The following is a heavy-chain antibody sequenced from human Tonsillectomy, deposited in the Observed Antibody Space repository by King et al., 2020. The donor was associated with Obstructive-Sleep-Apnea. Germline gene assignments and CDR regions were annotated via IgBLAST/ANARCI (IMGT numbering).Heavy chain of an antibody. CDR2: IYHTGNT. CDR3: TREMGELLGFDF. D-gene: IGHD1-7*01. CDR1: GYSITSGYY. J-gene: IGHJ4*02. V-gene: IGHV4-38-2*02. Sequence: LQLQESGPGLVKPSETLSLTCAVSGYSITSGYYWGWIRQPPGKGLEWIASIYHTGNTYYNPSLKSRVIMSVDTSKNQFSLKLTSVTAADTAVYYCTREMGELLGFDFWGQGTLVTVPS.